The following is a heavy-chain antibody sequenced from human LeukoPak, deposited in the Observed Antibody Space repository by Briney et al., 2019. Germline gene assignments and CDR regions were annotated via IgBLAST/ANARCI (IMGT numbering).Heavy chain of an antibody. J-gene: IGHJ6*03. CDR3: ARVSWFPGTSYYYMDV. V-gene: IGHV4-34*01. CDR2: IDHSGST. CDR1: GASFRDYY. Sequence: SETLSLTCVVSGASFRDYYWAWIRQPPGKGLEWIGEIDHSGSTNFNPSLKSRVTISVDTSKNQFSLRLSSVTAADTAVYYCARVSWFPGTSYYYMDVWGKGTTVTVSS. D-gene: IGHD1-1*01.